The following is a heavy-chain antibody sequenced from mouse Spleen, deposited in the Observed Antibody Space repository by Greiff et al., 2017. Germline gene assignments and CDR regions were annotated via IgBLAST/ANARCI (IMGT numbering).Heavy chain of an antibody. Sequence: VQLQQPGAELVRPGSSVKLSCKASGYTFTSYWMDWVKQRPGQGLEWIGNIYPSDSETHYNQKFKDKATLTVDKSSSTAYMQLSSLTSEDSAVYYCARGYSGYFDVWGAGTTVTVSS. V-gene: IGHV1-61*01. D-gene: IGHD2-14*01. CDR1: GYTFTSYW. CDR2: IYPSDSET. J-gene: IGHJ1*01. CDR3: ARGYSGYFDV.